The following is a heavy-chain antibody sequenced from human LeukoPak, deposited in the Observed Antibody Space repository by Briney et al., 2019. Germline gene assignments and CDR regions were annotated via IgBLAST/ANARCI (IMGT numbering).Heavy chain of an antibody. J-gene: IGHJ4*02. V-gene: IGHV3-30-3*02. Sequence: GGSLRLSCAASGFTFSDYAMHWVRQAPGKGLEWVAIISYDGSNEFYADSVKGRCTISRDNSKNTLSLQMNSLRAEDTAVYYCVKMGTYYYDSSGSNYWGQGTLVTVSS. CDR3: VKMGTYYYDSSGSNY. CDR2: ISYDGSNE. D-gene: IGHD3-22*01. CDR1: GFTFSDYA.